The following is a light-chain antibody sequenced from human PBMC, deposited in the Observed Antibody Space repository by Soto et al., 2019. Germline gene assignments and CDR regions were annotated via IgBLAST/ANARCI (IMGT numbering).Light chain of an antibody. J-gene: IGKJ1*01. CDR3: LQDYNYPWT. CDR1: QGIRND. Sequence: AIQMTQSPSSLSASVGDRVTITCRASQGIRNDLGWYQRNPGKAPKLLIYAASSLQSGVPSRFSGSGSGTDFTLTISSLQPEDFATYYCLQDYNYPWTFGQGTKVDIK. V-gene: IGKV1-6*01. CDR2: AAS.